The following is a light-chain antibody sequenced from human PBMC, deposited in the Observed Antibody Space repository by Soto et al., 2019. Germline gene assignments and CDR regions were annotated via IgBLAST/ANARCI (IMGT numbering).Light chain of an antibody. CDR1: SSDVGGYNY. CDR3: SSYTSSSLGVV. CDR2: DVS. J-gene: IGLJ2*01. V-gene: IGLV2-14*03. Sequence: QSVLTQPASVSGSPGQLITISCTGTSSDVGGYNYVSWYQQYPGKAPKLMIYDVSGRPSGVSNRFSGSKSGNTASLTISGLQAEDEADYYCSSYTSSSLGVVFGGGTKVTVL.